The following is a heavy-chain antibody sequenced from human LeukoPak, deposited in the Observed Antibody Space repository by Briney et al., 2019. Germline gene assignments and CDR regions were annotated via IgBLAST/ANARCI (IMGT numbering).Heavy chain of an antibody. CDR2: ISYDGSNK. CDR1: GFTFNTYA. D-gene: IGHD2-2*02. V-gene: IGHV3-30-3*01. J-gene: IGHJ3*02. Sequence: PGRSLRLSCAASGFTFNTYAMHWVRQAPGKGLEWVAVISYDGSNKYYADSVKGRFTISRDNSKNTLYLQMNSLRAEDTAVYYCARSCSSTSGYRSGDAFDIWGQGTMVTVSS. CDR3: ARSCSSTSGYRSGDAFDI.